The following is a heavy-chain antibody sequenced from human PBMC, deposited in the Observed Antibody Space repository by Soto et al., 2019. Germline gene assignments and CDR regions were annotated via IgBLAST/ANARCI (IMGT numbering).Heavy chain of an antibody. CDR2: IYWDDDK. D-gene: IGHD3-3*01. V-gene: IGHV2-5*02. CDR3: AHRRGGSPYYDFWRGYFVYIYFDY. CDR1: GFSLSTSGVG. J-gene: IGHJ4*02. Sequence: QITLKESGPTLVKPTQTLTLTCTFSGFSLSTSGVGVGWIRQPPGKALEWLALIYWDDDKRYSPSLKSRLTITKDTSKNQVVLTMTNMDPVDTATYYCAHRRGGSPYYDFWRGYFVYIYFDYWGQGTLVTVSS.